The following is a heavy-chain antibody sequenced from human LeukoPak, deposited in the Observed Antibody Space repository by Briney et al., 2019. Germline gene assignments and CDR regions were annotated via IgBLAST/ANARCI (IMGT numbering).Heavy chain of an antibody. V-gene: IGHV3-20*04. D-gene: IGHD5-12*01. CDR3: AREERGYHLILRKDQYYYMDV. J-gene: IGHJ6*03. CDR2: INWNGGST. CDR1: GFTFDDYG. Sequence: PGGSLRLSCAASGFTFDDYGMSWVRQAPGKGLEWVSGINWNGGSTGYADSVKGRFTISRDNAKNSLYLQMNSLRAEDTAVYYCAREERGYHLILRKDQYYYMDVWGKGTTVTVSS.